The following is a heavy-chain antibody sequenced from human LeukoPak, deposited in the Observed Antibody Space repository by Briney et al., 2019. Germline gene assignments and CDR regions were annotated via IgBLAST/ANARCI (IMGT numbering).Heavy chain of an antibody. CDR2: IYPGDSDT. CDR3: ARLLGSGWNDAGWFDP. J-gene: IGHJ5*02. V-gene: IGHV5-51*01. D-gene: IGHD1-1*01. Sequence: GESLKTSCKGSGYSFTSYWIGWVRQMPGKGLEWMGIIYPGDSDTRYSPSFQGQVTISADKSISTAYLQWSSLKASDTAMYYCARLLGSGWNDAGWFDPWGQGTLVTVSS. CDR1: GYSFTSYW.